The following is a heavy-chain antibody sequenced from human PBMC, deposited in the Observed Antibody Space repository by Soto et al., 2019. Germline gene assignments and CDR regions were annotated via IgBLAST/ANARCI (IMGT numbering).Heavy chain of an antibody. CDR3: ARHQSHSSSYVDP. J-gene: IGHJ5*02. CDR1: GGSISSSSYY. Sequence: QLQLQESGPGLVKPSETLSLTCTVSGGSISSSSYYWGWIRQPPGKGLEWIGSIYYSGSTYYNPSLKSPVTISVDTSKNQFALKLSSVTAADTAVYYCARHQSHSSSYVDPWGQGTLVTVSS. CDR2: IYYSGST. D-gene: IGHD6-13*01. V-gene: IGHV4-39*01.